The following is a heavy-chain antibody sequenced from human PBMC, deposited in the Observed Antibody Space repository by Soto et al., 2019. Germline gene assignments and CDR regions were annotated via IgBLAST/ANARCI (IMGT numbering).Heavy chain of an antibody. J-gene: IGHJ4*02. Sequence: EVQLVESGGGLVQPGGSLRLSCATSGFTFRNYHMSWVRQAPGKGLEWVSYISYTGATIHYADSVKGRFTISRDNAQNSLYLQMNSLRDEDTAVYYCARDLVALTYWGQGTLVTVSS. V-gene: IGHV3-48*02. CDR2: ISYTGATI. CDR1: GFTFRNYH. D-gene: IGHD2-15*01. CDR3: ARDLVALTY.